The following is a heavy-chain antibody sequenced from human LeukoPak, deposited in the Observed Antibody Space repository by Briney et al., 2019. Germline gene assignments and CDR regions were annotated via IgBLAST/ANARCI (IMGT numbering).Heavy chain of an antibody. CDR1: GGTFSSYA. CDR3: ATRTADYLFDY. D-gene: IGHD4-11*01. V-gene: IGHV1-69*05. CDR2: IIPIFGTA. Sequence: GASVKVSYKASGGTFSSYAISWVRQAPGQGLEWMGGIIPIFGTANYAQKFQGRVTITTDESTSTAYMELSSLRSEDTAVYYCATRTADYLFDYWGQGTLVTVSS. J-gene: IGHJ4*02.